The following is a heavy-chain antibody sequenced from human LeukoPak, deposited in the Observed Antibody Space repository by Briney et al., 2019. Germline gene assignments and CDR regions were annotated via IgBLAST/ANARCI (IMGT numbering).Heavy chain of an antibody. V-gene: IGHV3-23*01. CDR2: ISGGGGST. D-gene: IGHD1-26*01. CDR3: AKGGKWDVTPFDY. J-gene: IGHJ4*02. CDR1: GFTFTSYS. Sequence: GGSLRLSCAASGFTFTSYSMNWVRQAPGKGLEWVSTISGGGGSTYYADTVKGRFTISRDNSKNTLYLQVNSLRAEDTAVYYCAKGGKWDVTPFDYWGQGTLVTVSS.